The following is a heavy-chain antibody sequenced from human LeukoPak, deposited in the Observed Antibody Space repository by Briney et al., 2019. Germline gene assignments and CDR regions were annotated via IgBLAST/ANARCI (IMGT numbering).Heavy chain of an antibody. CDR3: ARDSSSWYSDY. CDR2: ISAYNGNT. V-gene: IGHV1-18*01. Sequence: ASVTVSCTASGYTFTSYGISWVRQAPGQGLEWMGWISAYNGNTNYAQKLQGRVTMTTDTSTSTAYMELRSLRSDDTAVYYCARDSSSWYSDYWGQGTLVTVSS. CDR1: GYTFTSYG. D-gene: IGHD6-13*01. J-gene: IGHJ4*02.